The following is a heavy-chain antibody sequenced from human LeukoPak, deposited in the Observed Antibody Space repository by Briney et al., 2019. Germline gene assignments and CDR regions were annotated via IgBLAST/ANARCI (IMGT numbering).Heavy chain of an antibody. CDR1: GGSFSGYY. CDR3: AREGGSYVGIDY. D-gene: IGHD1-26*01. Sequence: SETLSLTCAVYGGSFSGYYWSWIRQPPGKGLEWIGEINHSGSTNYNPSLKSRVTISVDTSKNQFSLKLSSVTAADTAVYYCAREGGSYVGIDYWGQGTLVTVSS. J-gene: IGHJ4*02. CDR2: INHSGST. V-gene: IGHV4-34*01.